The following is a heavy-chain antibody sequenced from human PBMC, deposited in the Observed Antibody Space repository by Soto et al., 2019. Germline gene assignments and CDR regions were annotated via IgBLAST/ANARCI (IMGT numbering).Heavy chain of an antibody. CDR2: MYNTGST. Sequence: SETLSLTCTVSGGSISGYYWSWIRQPPGKGLGWIGYMYNTGSTVYNPSFKSRVTISVDTSKNQFSLKLNSVTAADTAVYYCARDLWGYCGTDCYPLDVWGQGTTVTVSS. J-gene: IGHJ6*02. CDR3: ARDLWGYCGTDCYPLDV. V-gene: IGHV4-59*01. D-gene: IGHD2-21*02. CDR1: GGSISGYY.